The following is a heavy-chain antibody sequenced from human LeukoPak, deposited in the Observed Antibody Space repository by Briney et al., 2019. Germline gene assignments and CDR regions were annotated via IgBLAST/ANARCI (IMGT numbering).Heavy chain of an antibody. D-gene: IGHD6-19*01. CDR1: GFNFRDSG. Sequence: GGSLRLSCAASGFNFRDSGMHWVRQAPGKGLEWVAVMWNDGITGKYADSVRGRFSVSRDNSKNTVYLQMDSLRADDTSVYYCARGGSGWSSDYWGQGTLVTVSS. CDR3: ARGGSGWSSDY. V-gene: IGHV3-33*01. CDR2: MWNDGITG. J-gene: IGHJ4*02.